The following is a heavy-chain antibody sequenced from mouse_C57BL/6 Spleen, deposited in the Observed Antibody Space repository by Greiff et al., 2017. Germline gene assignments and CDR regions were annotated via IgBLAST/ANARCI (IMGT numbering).Heavy chain of an antibody. CDR1: GYAFSSSW. CDR2: IYPGDGDT. J-gene: IGHJ2*01. V-gene: IGHV1-82*01. Sequence: QVQLKQSGPELVKPGASVKISCKASGYAFSSSWMNWVKQRPGKGLEWIGRIYPGDGDTNYDGKFKGKATLTADKSSSPAYMQLSSRTSEDSAVYFCARGTTVVAHFDYWGQGTTLTVSS. CDR3: ARGTTVVAHFDY. D-gene: IGHD1-1*01.